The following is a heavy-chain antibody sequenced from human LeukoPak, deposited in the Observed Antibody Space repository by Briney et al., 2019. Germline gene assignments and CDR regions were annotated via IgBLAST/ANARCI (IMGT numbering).Heavy chain of an antibody. V-gene: IGHV4-4*09. CDR3: ARLIFPRNWFDP. J-gene: IGHJ5*02. CDR2: IYTSGST. Sequence: SETLSLTCTVSGGSISSYYWSWIRQPPGKGLEWIVYIYTSGSTNYNPSLKSRVTISVDTSKNQFSLKLSSVTAADTAVYYCARLIFPRNWFDPWGQGTLVTVSS. CDR1: GGSISSYY. D-gene: IGHD3-16*01.